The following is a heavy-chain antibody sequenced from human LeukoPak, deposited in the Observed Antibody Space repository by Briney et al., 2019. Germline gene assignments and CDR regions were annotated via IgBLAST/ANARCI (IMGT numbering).Heavy chain of an antibody. CDR1: GYTFTSYA. J-gene: IGHJ6*02. Sequence: ASVKVSCKASGYTFTSYAMHWVRQAPGQRLEWLGWINAGNGNTKYSQKFQGRVTITRDTSASTAYMELSSLRSEDTAVYYCARALFSYYYYGMDVWGQGTTVTVSS. CDR3: ARALFSYYYYGMDV. V-gene: IGHV1-3*01. CDR2: INAGNGNT.